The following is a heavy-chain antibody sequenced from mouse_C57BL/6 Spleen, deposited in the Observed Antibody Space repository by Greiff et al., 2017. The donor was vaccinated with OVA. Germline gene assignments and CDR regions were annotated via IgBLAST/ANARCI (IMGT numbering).Heavy chain of an antibody. D-gene: IGHD1-1*01. CDR1: GYTFTSYW. J-gene: IGHJ4*01. CDR2: IYPSDSET. CDR3: ARGGIYYYDSSYAAMDY. Sequence: QVQLQQPGAELVRPGSSVKLSCKASGYTFTSYWMDWVKQRPGQGLEWIGNIYPSDSETHYNQKFKDKATLTVDKSSSTAYMQLSSLTSEDSAVYYCARGGIYYYDSSYAAMDYWGQGTSVTVSS. V-gene: IGHV1-61*01.